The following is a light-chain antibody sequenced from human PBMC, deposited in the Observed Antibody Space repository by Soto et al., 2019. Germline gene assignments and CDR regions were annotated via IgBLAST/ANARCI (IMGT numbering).Light chain of an antibody. V-gene: IGKV1-5*03. J-gene: IGKJ1*01. CDR1: QGISSW. Sequence: DIQMTQSPSSLSASVGDRGTITCRASQGISSWLAWYQQKPGKAPKLLIYQASNLQSGVPPRFSGSGSGTEFTLTISSLQPDDFATYYCQHYNSYSEAFGQGTKVDI. CDR3: QHYNSYSEA. CDR2: QAS.